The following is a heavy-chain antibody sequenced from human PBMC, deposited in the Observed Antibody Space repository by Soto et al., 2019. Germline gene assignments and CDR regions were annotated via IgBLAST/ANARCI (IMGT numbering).Heavy chain of an antibody. CDR1: GYSISSGYY. J-gene: IGHJ5*02. CDR2: IYHSGST. V-gene: IGHV4-38-2*01. CDR3: ARLVVVVVAATSLSGWFDP. Sequence: SETLSLTXAVSGYSISSGYYWGWIRQPPGKGLEWIGSIYHSGSTYYNPSLKSRVTISVDTSKNQFSLKLSSVTAADTAVYYCARLVVVVVAATSLSGWFDPWGQGTLVTVSS. D-gene: IGHD2-15*01.